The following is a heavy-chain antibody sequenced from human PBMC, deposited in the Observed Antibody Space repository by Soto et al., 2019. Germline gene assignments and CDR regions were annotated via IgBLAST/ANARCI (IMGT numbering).Heavy chain of an antibody. CDR1: GFTFSSYW. V-gene: IGHV3-74*01. Sequence: WGSLRLSCAASGFTFSSYWMHWVRQAPGKGLVWVSRINSDGSSTSYADSVEGRFTISRDNAKNTLYLQMNSLRAEDTAIYYCARVQLRSTGWYPWGQGTLVTVSS. CDR2: INSDGSST. CDR3: ARVQLRSTGWYP. J-gene: IGHJ5*02. D-gene: IGHD6-19*01.